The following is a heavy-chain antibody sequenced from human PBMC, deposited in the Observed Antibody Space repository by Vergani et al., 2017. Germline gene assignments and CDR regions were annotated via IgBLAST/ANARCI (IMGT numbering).Heavy chain of an antibody. CDR2: IQFDGSNQ. Sequence: VQMVESGGGLVKPGGSLRLSCATSGFTLSNYDMQWIRQGPGKGLEFVAFIQFDGSNQYYADSVKGRFTLSRDFSKSTLYLQMNSLRTDDTATYYCAKHFRGWGIDYWGQGTQVIVSS. D-gene: IGHD3-16*01. J-gene: IGHJ4*02. CDR1: GFTLSNYD. V-gene: IGHV3-30*02. CDR3: AKHFRGWGIDY.